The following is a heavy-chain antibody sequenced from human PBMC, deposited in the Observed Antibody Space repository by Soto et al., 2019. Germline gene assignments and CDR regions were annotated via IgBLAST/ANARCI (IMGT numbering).Heavy chain of an antibody. Sequence: SGGSLRLSCAASGFTFSSYSMNWVRQAPGKGLEWVSSISSSSSYIYYADSVKGRFTISRDNAKNSLYLQMNSLRAEDTAVYYCARRFYGDPPAGFDYWGQGTLVTVSS. CDR3: ARRFYGDPPAGFDY. CDR1: GFTFSSYS. J-gene: IGHJ4*02. CDR2: ISSSSSYI. D-gene: IGHD4-17*01. V-gene: IGHV3-21*01.